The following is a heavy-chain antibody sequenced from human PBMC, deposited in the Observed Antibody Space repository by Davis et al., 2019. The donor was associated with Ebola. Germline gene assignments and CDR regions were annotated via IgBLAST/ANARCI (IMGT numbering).Heavy chain of an antibody. V-gene: IGHV3-30*02. CDR1: TSTFIVCG. CDR3: GKDPGHATAGYHMDV. Sequence: PGGSLRLSCAASTSTFIVCGMHWVRQAPGKGLEWVSFISYDGRDKSYIDTVKGRFTISRDNSKNTLFLQLTSLSPEDTAVYYCGKDPGHATAGYHMDVWGKGTTVTVSS. J-gene: IGHJ6*03. D-gene: IGHD2-2*03. CDR2: ISYDGRDK.